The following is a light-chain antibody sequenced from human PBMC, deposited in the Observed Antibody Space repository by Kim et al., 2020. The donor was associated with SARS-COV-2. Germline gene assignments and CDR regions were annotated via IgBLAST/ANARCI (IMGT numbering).Light chain of an antibody. CDR2: AAT. CDR3: QQSNDWPPLT. CDR1: QTINNK. V-gene: IGKV3-15*01. J-gene: IGKJ1*01. Sequence: SLEERATLSCRASQTINNKLVWYQQKPGQAPRRLIYAATTRATGVPARFIGSGYETDFTLTISSLQSEDFSVYYSQQSNDWPPLTFGQGTKVDIK.